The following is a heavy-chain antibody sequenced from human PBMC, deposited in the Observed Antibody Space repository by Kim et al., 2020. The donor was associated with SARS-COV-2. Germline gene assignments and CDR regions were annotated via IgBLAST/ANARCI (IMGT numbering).Heavy chain of an antibody. J-gene: IGHJ4*02. V-gene: IGHV3-53*01. CDR3: ARGIVGATLDY. CDR2: IYTGGST. D-gene: IGHD1-26*01. CDR1: GFIVSNNY. Sequence: GGSLRLSCAASGFIVSNNYMNWVRQAPGRGLEWVSVIYTGGSTSYADSVKGRFTISRDNSKNTLYLQRNSLRAEDTAVYYCARGIVGATLDYWGQGTLVTVSS.